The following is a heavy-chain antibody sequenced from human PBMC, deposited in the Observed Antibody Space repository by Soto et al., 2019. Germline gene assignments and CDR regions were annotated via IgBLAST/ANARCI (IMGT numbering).Heavy chain of an antibody. V-gene: IGHV1-8*01. Sequence: QVQLVQSGAEVKKPGASVKVSCKASGYTFTSYDINWVRQATGQGLEWMGWMNPNSGNTGYAQKFQCRVTMTRNTSISRAYTELSSLRSEDTAVYYCARSIGYCSGGSRYSTCYYYYYMDVWGKVTTVTASS. J-gene: IGHJ6*03. CDR1: GYTFTSYD. CDR3: ARSIGYCSGGSRYSTCYYYYYMDV. CDR2: MNPNSGNT. D-gene: IGHD2-15*01.